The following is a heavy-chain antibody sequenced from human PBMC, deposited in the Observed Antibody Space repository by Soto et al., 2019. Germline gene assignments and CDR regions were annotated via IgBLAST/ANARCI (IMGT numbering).Heavy chain of an antibody. CDR1: GYNFMRYG. CDR3: ARWISGGYSDWFDP. Sequence: QVQLVQSGAEVKKPGASVKVSCKASGYNFMRYGFTWVRQAPGQGLEWMGWINVDNGETKYPQKIQGRVTMTTDTSPSTVYMELRSLTSDDTAVYYCARWISGGYSDWFDPWGHGTLGTVAS. D-gene: IGHD1-26*01. V-gene: IGHV1-18*04. J-gene: IGHJ5*02. CDR2: INVDNGET.